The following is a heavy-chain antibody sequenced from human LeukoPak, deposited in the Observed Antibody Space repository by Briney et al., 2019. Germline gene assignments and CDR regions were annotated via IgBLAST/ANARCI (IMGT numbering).Heavy chain of an antibody. CDR2: IYSGGST. J-gene: IGHJ4*02. V-gene: IGHV3-53*01. Sequence: PGGSLRLSCAASGFTVSSYYMSWVRQAPGKGLGWVSVIYSGGSTYYAESLKGRFTISRDNSKTTVYLQMNSPRAEDTAVYYCARSYFRYYDTTFWGQGTLVTVSS. CDR3: ARSYFRYYDTTF. D-gene: IGHD3-22*01. CDR1: GFTVSSYY.